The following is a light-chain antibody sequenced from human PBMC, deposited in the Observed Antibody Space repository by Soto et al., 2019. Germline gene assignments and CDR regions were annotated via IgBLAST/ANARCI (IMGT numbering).Light chain of an antibody. V-gene: IGLV2-14*01. CDR2: DVS. J-gene: IGLJ1*01. CDR1: SSDVGGYNY. CDR3: SSSTCSSIRV. Sequence: QSALTQPASVSGSPGQSITISCTGTSSDVGGYNYVSWYQQHPGKAPKLMIYDVSNRPSGVSNRVSGSKSGNTASLTISGLQAQDEADYYCSSSTCSSIRVFGPGTKLTVL.